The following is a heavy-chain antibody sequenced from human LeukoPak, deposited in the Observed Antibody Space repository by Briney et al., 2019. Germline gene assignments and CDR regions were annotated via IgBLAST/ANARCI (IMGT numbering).Heavy chain of an antibody. CDR1: GGSISSSSYY. D-gene: IGHD3-10*01. J-gene: IGHJ4*02. V-gene: IGHV4-39*01. Sequence: SETLSPTCTVSGGSISSSSYYWGWIRQPPGKGLEWIGSIYYSGSTYYNPSLKSRVTISVDTSKNQFSLKLSSVTAADTAVYYCARRSRYYGSGSYYLDYWGQGTLVTVSS. CDR2: IYYSGST. CDR3: ARRSRYYGSGSYYLDY.